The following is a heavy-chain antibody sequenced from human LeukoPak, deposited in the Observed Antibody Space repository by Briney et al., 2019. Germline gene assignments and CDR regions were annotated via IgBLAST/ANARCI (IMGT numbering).Heavy chain of an antibody. D-gene: IGHD2-15*01. CDR2: IFHSGST. J-gene: IGHJ4*02. V-gene: IGHV4-38-2*02. CDR3: VRSSRQRYCSGGSCYYSDY. Sequence: PSETLSLTCSVSGYSISSGYHWGWIRQPPGKGLEWIGTIFHSGSTYYNPSLKSRVTISVDTSNNQFSLKLSSVTAADTAVYYCVRSSRQRYCSGGSCYYSDYWGQGTLVTVSS. CDR1: GYSISSGYH.